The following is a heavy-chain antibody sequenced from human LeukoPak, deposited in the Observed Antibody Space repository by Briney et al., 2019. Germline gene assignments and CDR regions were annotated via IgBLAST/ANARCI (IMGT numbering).Heavy chain of an antibody. Sequence: SQTLSLTCTVSGGSISSGGYYWSWIRQHPGKGLVWIGYIYYSGSTYYNPSLKGRVTISVDTSKNRFSLKLSSVTAADTAVYYCARGGSSTSCYGEIDYWGQGTLVTVSS. CDR2: IYYSGST. J-gene: IGHJ4*02. CDR1: GGSISSGGYY. V-gene: IGHV4-31*03. D-gene: IGHD2-2*01. CDR3: ARGGSSTSCYGEIDY.